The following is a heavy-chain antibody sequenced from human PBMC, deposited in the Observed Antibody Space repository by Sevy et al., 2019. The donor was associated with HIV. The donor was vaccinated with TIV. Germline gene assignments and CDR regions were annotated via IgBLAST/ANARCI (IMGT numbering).Heavy chain of an antibody. Sequence: GGSLRLSCAASGFTPSTYGMHWVRQAPGRGLEWVAVIGYDGSNKYYADSVKGRFTISRDNSKNTLFLQMDSLRDEDTAVYYCARDPRMYGDYLLAYFDYWGQGTLVTVSS. J-gene: IGHJ4*02. CDR2: IGYDGSNK. D-gene: IGHD2-8*01. CDR3: ARDPRMYGDYLLAYFDY. V-gene: IGHV3-33*01. CDR1: GFTPSTYG.